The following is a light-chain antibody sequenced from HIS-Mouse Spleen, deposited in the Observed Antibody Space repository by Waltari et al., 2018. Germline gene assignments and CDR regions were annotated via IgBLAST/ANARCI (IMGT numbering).Light chain of an antibody. CDR2: EDN. Sequence: NFMLTQPHSVSESPGKTVTISCTRSSGSIASNYVQWYQQRPGSAPTTVFYEDNRRPSGVPDRFSGSIDSASNSASLTISGLKTEDEADYYCQSYDSSNRGVFGGGTKLTVL. J-gene: IGLJ2*01. CDR1: SGSIASNY. V-gene: IGLV6-57*04. CDR3: QSYDSSNRGV.